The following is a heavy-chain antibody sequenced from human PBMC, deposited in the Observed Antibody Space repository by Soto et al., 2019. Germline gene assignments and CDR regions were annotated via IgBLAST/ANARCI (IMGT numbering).Heavy chain of an antibody. CDR3: ASIVAAGWFDP. CDR1: GGSVSSGSYY. V-gene: IGHV4-61*01. CDR2: IYYSGST. D-gene: IGHD5-12*01. Sequence: QVQLQESGPGLVKPSETLSLTCTVSGGSVSSGSYYWSWIQQPPGKGLEWIGYIYYSGSTNYNPSLKSRVTISVDTSKNQFSLKLSSVTTADTAVYYCASIVAAGWFDPWGQGTLVTVSS. J-gene: IGHJ5*02.